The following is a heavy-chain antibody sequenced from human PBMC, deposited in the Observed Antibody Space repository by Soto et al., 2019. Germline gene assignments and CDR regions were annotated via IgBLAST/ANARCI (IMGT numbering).Heavy chain of an antibody. CDR2: IGGSSNNT. CDR1: GFTLSTYA. Sequence: GGSLRLSCAASGFTLSTYAMSWVRQAPGKGLEWVSAIGGSSNNTYYADSVKGRFAISRDNSKNTLYLQMNSLRAEDTAVYYCAQFRDGSSSGVLGGFYRAQRTLDTGSS. V-gene: IGHV3-23*01. D-gene: IGHD6-6*01. CDR3: AQFRDGSSSGVLGGFY. J-gene: IGHJ4*02.